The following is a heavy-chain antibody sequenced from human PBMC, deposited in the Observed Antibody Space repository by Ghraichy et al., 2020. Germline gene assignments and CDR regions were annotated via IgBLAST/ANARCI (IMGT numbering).Heavy chain of an antibody. J-gene: IGHJ6*02. V-gene: IGHV4-38-2*01. D-gene: IGHD3-22*01. CDR2: IYHSGST. CDR1: GYSISSGYY. Sequence: SETLSLTCAVSGYSISSGYYWGWIRQPPGKGLEWIGSIYHSGSTYYNPSLKSRVTISVDTSKNQFSLKLSSVTAADTAVYYCARTYYYDSSGYTHYYYYGMDVWGQGTTVTVSS. CDR3: ARTYYYDSSGYTHYYYYGMDV.